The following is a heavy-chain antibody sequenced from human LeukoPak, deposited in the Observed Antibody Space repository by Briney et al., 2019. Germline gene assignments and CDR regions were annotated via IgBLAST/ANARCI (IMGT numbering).Heavy chain of an antibody. J-gene: IGHJ4*02. V-gene: IGHV3-64D*09. Sequence: PGGTLSLSCSGSGFTFSGYAMHRIRQAPGMGREYVSAISSNGGATYYADSLKGRFTISRDNSKNTLYLQMSSLRAEDTAVYYCKSSPTSPSDYWGQGTLVTVSS. D-gene: IGHD6-13*01. CDR2: ISSNGGAT. CDR1: GFTFSGYA. CDR3: KSSPTSPSDY.